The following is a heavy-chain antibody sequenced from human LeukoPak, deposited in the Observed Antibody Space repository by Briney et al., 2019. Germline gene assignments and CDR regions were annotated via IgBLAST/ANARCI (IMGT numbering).Heavy chain of an antibody. Sequence: SETLSLTCTVSGDSVTNDDYFWGWIRQPPGKGLEWIGNFYYGATTFNNPSLKSRVTISVDASKSQFSLKVNSVTAADTAVYYCTRQEVGYCSGGSCYAHFDYWGRGTLVTVSS. V-gene: IGHV4-39*01. CDR1: GDSVTNDDYF. D-gene: IGHD2-15*01. CDR2: FYYGATT. J-gene: IGHJ4*02. CDR3: TRQEVGYCSGGSCYAHFDY.